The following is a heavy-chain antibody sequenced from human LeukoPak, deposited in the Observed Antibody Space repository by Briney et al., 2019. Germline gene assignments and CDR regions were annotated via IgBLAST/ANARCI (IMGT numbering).Heavy chain of an antibody. D-gene: IGHD6-13*01. CDR2: IIPIFGTA. Sequence: GASVKVSCKASGGTFSSYAISWVRQAPGQGLEWMGGIIPIFGTANYAQKLQGRVTITADKSTSTAYMELSSLRSEDTAVYYCARESRGSSSALDYWGQGTLVTVSS. CDR1: GGTFSSYA. V-gene: IGHV1-69*06. CDR3: ARESRGSSSALDY. J-gene: IGHJ4*02.